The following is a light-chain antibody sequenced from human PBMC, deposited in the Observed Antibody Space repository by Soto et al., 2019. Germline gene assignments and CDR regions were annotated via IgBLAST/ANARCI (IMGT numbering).Light chain of an antibody. V-gene: IGKV1-39*01. CDR3: QQTYRTPPWT. J-gene: IGKJ1*01. Sequence: DIQMTQSPSSLSASVGDRVTITCRASQSIDTYLNWYQQKPGKAPNLLIYAASSLHSGVPSRFSGSGSGTDFTLTISNLQPVDFATYYCQQTYRTPPWTFGQGTKVEFK. CDR2: AAS. CDR1: QSIDTY.